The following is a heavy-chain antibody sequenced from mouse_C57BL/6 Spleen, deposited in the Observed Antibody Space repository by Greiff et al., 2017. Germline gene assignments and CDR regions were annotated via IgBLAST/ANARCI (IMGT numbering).Heavy chain of an antibody. CDR3: AKEGGNYDGGAMDY. V-gene: IGHV2-3*01. J-gene: IGHJ4*01. Sequence: VKLVESGPGLVAPSQSLSITCTVSGFSLTSYGVSWVRQPPGKGLEWLGVIWGDGSTNYHSALISRLSISKDNSKSQVFLKLNSLQTDDTATYYCAKEGGNYDGGAMDYWGQGTSVTVSS. CDR2: IWGDGST. D-gene: IGHD2-1*01. CDR1: GFSLTSYG.